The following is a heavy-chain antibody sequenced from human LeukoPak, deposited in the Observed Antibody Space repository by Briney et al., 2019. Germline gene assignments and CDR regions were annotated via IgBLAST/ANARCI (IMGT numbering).Heavy chain of an antibody. V-gene: IGHV3-30*02. CDR2: IQYDGSNK. Sequence: GGSLRLSCAASGFTFSSYGMHWVRQAPGKGLEWVAFIQYDGSNKDSADSVKGRFTISRDNSKNTLYLQMSSLRADDTALYYCARVDAFDIWGQGTMVTVSS. CDR3: ARVDAFDI. CDR1: GFTFSSYG. J-gene: IGHJ3*02.